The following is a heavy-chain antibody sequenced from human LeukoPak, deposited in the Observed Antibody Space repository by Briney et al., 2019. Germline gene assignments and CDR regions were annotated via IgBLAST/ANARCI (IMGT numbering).Heavy chain of an antibody. Sequence: PGGSLRLSCVASGFTVSSYSMNWVRQAPGKGLEWVSYISSSSSTIYYADSVKGRFTISRDNAKNSLYLQMNSLRDEDTAVYYCARGSYDYVWGSYRFFDYWGQGTLVTVSS. V-gene: IGHV3-48*02. CDR1: GFTVSSYS. CDR3: ARGSYDYVWGSYRFFDY. CDR2: ISSSSSTI. D-gene: IGHD3-16*02. J-gene: IGHJ4*02.